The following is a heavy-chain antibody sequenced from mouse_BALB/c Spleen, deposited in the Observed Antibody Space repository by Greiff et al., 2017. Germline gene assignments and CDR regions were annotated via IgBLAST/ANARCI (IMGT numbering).Heavy chain of an antibody. CDR2: INPDSSTI. J-gene: IGHJ4*01. CDR1: GFDFSRYW. V-gene: IGHV4-1*02. Sequence: EVKLEESGGGLVQPGGSLKLSCAASGFDFSRYWMSWVRQAPGKGLEWIGEINPDSSTINYTPSLKDKFIISRDNAKNTLYLQMSKVRSEDTALYYCAREIYYGNSYAMDYWGQGTSVTVSS. CDR3: AREIYYGNSYAMDY. D-gene: IGHD2-1*01.